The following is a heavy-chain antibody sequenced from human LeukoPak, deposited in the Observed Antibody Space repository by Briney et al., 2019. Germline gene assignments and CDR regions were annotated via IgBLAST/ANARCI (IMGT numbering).Heavy chain of an antibody. J-gene: IGHJ5*02. D-gene: IGHD6-19*01. CDR2: IYPGDSDT. CDR1: GYNFATYW. Sequence: GESLKISCKGSGYNFATYWIGWVRQMPGKGLVWMGIIYPGDSDTRYSPSFQGQVTISADKSISTAYLQWSSLKASDTAMYYCARYSSGWSRFDPWGQGTLVTVSS. V-gene: IGHV5-51*01. CDR3: ARYSSGWSRFDP.